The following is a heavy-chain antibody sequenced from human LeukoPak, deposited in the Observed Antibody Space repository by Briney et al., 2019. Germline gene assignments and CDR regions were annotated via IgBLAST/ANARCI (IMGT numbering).Heavy chain of an antibody. J-gene: IGHJ4*02. D-gene: IGHD3-10*01. Sequence: SETLSLTCTVSGDSISSYYWSWIRQPPGKGLEWIGYIYYSGNTNYNPSLKSRVTVSVDTSKNQFSLKLTSVTAADTAVYYCARHVTIMSRITIVRGRKDVGFDYWGQGTLVTVSS. V-gene: IGHV4-59*01. CDR1: GDSISSYY. CDR3: ARHVTIMSRITIVRGRKDVGFDY. CDR2: IYYSGNT.